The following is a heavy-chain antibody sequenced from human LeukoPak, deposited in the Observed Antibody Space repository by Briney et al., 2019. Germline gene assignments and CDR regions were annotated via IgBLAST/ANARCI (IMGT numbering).Heavy chain of an antibody. D-gene: IGHD4-23*01. V-gene: IGHV4-30-4*08. CDR2: IYYSGST. Sequence: PSETLSLTCAVYGGSFSGYYWSWIRQPPGKGLEWIGYIYYSGSTYYNPSLKSRVTISVDTSKNQFSLKLSSVTAADTAVYYCARDLLNEGNHLDYCGQGTLVTVSS. J-gene: IGHJ4*02. CDR3: ARDLLNEGNHLDY. CDR1: GGSFSGYY.